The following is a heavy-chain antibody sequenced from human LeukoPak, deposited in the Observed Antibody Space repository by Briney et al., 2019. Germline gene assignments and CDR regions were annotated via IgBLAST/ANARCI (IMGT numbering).Heavy chain of an antibody. Sequence: GGALRLSCAASGFTFSSYSMNWVRQAPGKGLEWVSSISSSSSYIYYADSVKGRFTISRDNAKNSLYLQMNSLRAEDTAVYYCARESLVGDDYWGQGTLVTVSS. CDR1: GFTFSSYS. D-gene: IGHD6-13*01. CDR3: ARESLVGDDY. J-gene: IGHJ4*02. V-gene: IGHV3-21*01. CDR2: ISSSSSYI.